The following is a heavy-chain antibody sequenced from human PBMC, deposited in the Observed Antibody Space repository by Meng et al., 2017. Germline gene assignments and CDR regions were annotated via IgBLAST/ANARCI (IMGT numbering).Heavy chain of an antibody. D-gene: IGHD6-19*01. CDR3: ARDRSSSGFDY. J-gene: IGHJ4*02. CDR2: INSDGSST. CDR1: GFTFSSYW. V-gene: IGHV3-74*01. Sequence: EVQLGGPGGGLVQPGGPLILSCAASGFTFSSYWMHWVRQAPGKGLVWVSRINSDGSSTSYADSVKGRFTISRDNAKNTLYLQMNSLRAEDTAVYYCARDRSSSGFDYWGQGTLVTVSS.